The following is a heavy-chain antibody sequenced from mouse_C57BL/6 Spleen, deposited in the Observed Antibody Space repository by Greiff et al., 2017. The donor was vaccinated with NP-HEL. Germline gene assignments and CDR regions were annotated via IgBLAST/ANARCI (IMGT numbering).Heavy chain of an antibody. Sequence: VQLVESGPELVKPGASVKISCKASGYAFSSSWMNWVKQRPGKGLEWIGRIYPGDGDTNYNGKFKGKATLTADKSSSTAYMQLSSLTSEDSAVYFCARWGTTVVATRTYWGQGTLVTVSA. D-gene: IGHD1-1*01. V-gene: IGHV1-82*01. CDR3: ARWGTTVVATRTY. CDR2: IYPGDGDT. J-gene: IGHJ3*01. CDR1: GYAFSSSW.